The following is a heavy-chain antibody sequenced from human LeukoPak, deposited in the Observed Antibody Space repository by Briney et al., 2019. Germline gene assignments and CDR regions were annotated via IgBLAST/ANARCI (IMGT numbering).Heavy chain of an antibody. V-gene: IGHV3-30*18. J-gene: IGHJ6*02. CDR2: ISYDGSNK. Sequence: GGSLRLSCAASGFTFSSYGMPWVRQAPGKGLEWVAVISYDGSNKYYADSVKGRFTISRDNSKNTLYLQMNSLRAEDTAVYYCAKDRLTIFGVANYYYYYGMDVWGQGTTVTVSS. CDR3: AKDRLTIFGVANYYYYYGMDV. D-gene: IGHD3-3*01. CDR1: GFTFSSYG.